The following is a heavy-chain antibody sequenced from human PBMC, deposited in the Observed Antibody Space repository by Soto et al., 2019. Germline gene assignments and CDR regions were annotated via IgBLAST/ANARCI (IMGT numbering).Heavy chain of an antibody. D-gene: IGHD3-22*01. J-gene: IGHJ4*02. CDR1: GFTFSSYW. V-gene: IGHV3-7*03. CDR2: IKQDGSEK. Sequence: GGSLRLSCAASGFTFSSYWMSWVRQAPGKGLEWVANIKQDGSEKYYVDSVKGRFTISRDNAKNSLYLQINSLRAEDTAVYYCARDSTLYYDSSGYTDYWGQGTLVTVSS. CDR3: ARDSTLYYDSSGYTDY.